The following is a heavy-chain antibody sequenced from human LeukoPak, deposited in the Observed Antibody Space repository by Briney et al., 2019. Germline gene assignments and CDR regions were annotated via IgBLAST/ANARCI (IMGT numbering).Heavy chain of an antibody. V-gene: IGHV4-34*01. J-gene: IGHJ6*03. Sequence: PSETLSLTCAVYGGSFSGYYWSWIRQPPGKGLEWIGSIYHSGSTYYNPSLKSRVTISVDTSKNQFSLKLSSVTAADTAVYYCARHGLVETTYYYYYMDVWGKGTTVTVSS. D-gene: IGHD1-26*01. CDR1: GGSFSGYY. CDR2: IYHSGST. CDR3: ARHGLVETTYYYYYMDV.